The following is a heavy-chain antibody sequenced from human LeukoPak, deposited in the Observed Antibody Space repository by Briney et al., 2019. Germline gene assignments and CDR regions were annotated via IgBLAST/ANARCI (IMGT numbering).Heavy chain of an antibody. CDR3: AKARGYSHSTSFDY. CDR2: ISGNGETT. Sequence: PGGSLRLSCAGSGFTFSSYAVNWVRQAPGKGLEWVSGISGNGETTYYADSVKGRFTMSRDNSKNTVYPQMNSLRAEDTALYYCAKARGYSHSTSFDYWGQGTLVTVSS. J-gene: IGHJ4*02. CDR1: GFTFSSYA. D-gene: IGHD1-26*01. V-gene: IGHV3-23*01.